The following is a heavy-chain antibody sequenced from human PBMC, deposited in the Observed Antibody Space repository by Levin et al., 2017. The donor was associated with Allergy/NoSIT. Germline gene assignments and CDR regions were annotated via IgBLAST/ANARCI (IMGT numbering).Heavy chain of an antibody. CDR3: ARDPHIAVAGQGGY. CDR1: GYTFTSYG. J-gene: IGHJ4*02. CDR2: ISAYNGNT. V-gene: IGHV1-18*01. Sequence: EASVKVSCKASGYTFTSYGISWVRQAPGQGLEWMGWISAYNGNTNYAQKLQGRVTMTTDTSTSTAYMELRSLRSDDTAVYYCARDPHIAVAGQGGYWGQGTLVTVSS. D-gene: IGHD6-19*01.